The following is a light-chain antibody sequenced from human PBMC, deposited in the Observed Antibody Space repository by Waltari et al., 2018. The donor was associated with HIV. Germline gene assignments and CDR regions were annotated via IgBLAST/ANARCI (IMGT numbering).Light chain of an antibody. CDR3: QQCFTTPLT. V-gene: IGKV4-1*01. CDR2: WAS. CDR1: QSLLYTSNSKNY. J-gene: IGKJ4*01. Sequence: DIVLTQSPNTLAVSLGERATINCKSSQSLLYTSNSKNYLAWYQQKPGQPKLLIYWASTRESGVPDRFSGSGSGTDFSLTISSLQAEDVAVYYCQQCFTTPLTFGGGTKVEIK.